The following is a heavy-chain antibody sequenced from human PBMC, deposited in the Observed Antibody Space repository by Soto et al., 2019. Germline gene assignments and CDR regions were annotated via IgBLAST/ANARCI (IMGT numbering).Heavy chain of an antibody. Sequence: QVQLVQSGAEVKKPGASVKVSCKASGYTFTSYGISWVRQAPGQGLEWMGWISAYNGNTNYAQKLQGRVTMTTDTXXSTAYMELRSLRSDDTAVYYCSYTYLDPAHNWFDPWGQGTLVTVSS. CDR1: GYTFTSYG. CDR2: ISAYNGNT. CDR3: SYTYLDPAHNWFDP. V-gene: IGHV1-18*01. D-gene: IGHD2-2*02. J-gene: IGHJ5*02.